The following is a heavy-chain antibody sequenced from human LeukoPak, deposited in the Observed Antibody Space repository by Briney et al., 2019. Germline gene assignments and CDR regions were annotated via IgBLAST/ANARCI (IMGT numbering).Heavy chain of an antibody. CDR3: ARDMYYDILTGYHPNGAFDI. Sequence: SETLSLTCTVSGASISNYYWTWIRQPPGKGLEWIGYIFYSGTSNYNPSLKSRVTISVDTSKNQFSLKLSSVTAAGTAVYYCARDMYYDILTGYHPNGAFDIWGQGTMVTVSS. J-gene: IGHJ3*02. D-gene: IGHD3-9*01. CDR1: GASISNYY. V-gene: IGHV4-59*01. CDR2: IFYSGTS.